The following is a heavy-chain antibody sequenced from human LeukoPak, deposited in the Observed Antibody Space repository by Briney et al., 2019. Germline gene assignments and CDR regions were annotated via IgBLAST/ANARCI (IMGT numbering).Heavy chain of an antibody. CDR1: GYSFTSYW. Sequence: GESLKISCKGSGYSFTSYWIGWVRQMPGKGLEWMGIIYPGDSDTRYSPSFQGQVTISADKPISTAYLQWSSLKASDTAMYYCAREYYYDSSGYSIRYWGQGTLVTVSS. CDR3: AREYYYDSSGYSIRY. J-gene: IGHJ4*02. CDR2: IYPGDSDT. V-gene: IGHV5-51*01. D-gene: IGHD3-22*01.